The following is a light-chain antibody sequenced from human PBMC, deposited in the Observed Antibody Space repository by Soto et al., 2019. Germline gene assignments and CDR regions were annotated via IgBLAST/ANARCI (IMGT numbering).Light chain of an antibody. CDR3: SSYGGNNNLV. CDR2: EVT. J-gene: IGLJ3*02. V-gene: IGLV1-44*01. CDR1: SSNIGSNT. Sequence: QSVLTQPPSASGTPGQRVTISCSGSSSNIGSNTVNWYQQLPGTAPKLIIYEVTKRPSGVPDRFSGSKSGNTASLTVSGLQADDEGNYVCSSYGGNNNLVFGGGTKLTVL.